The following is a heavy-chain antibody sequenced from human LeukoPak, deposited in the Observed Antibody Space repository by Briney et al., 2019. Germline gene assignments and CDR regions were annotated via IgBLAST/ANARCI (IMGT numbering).Heavy chain of an antibody. V-gene: IGHV3-23*01. Sequence: GGSLRLSCAASGFTFSSYAMSWVRQAPGRGLEWVSAISGSGGSTYYADSVKGRFTISRDNSKNTLYLQMNSLRAEDTAVYYCAKDRIIVGATFFDYWGQGTLVTVSS. J-gene: IGHJ4*02. CDR2: ISGSGGST. CDR1: GFTFSSYA. CDR3: AKDRIIVGATFFDY. D-gene: IGHD1-26*01.